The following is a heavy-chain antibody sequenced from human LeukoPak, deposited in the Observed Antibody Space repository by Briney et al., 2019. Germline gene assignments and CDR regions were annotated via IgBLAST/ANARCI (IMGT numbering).Heavy chain of an antibody. CDR2: IKQDGSEK. D-gene: IGHD3-10*01. CDR1: GFTFSSYW. CDR3: ARSYYYGSGSYYGY. J-gene: IGHJ4*02. V-gene: IGHV3-7*01. Sequence: PGGSLRLSCAASGFTFSSYWMSWVRQAPGKGLEWVANIKQDGSEKYYVDSVKGRFTISRDNAKNSLYLQMNSLRAEDTAVYYCARSYYYGSGSYYGYWGQGTLVTVSS.